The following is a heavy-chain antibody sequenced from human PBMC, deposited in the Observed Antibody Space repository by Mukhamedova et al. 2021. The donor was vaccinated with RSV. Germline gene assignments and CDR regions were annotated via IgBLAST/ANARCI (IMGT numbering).Heavy chain of an antibody. Sequence: RQPPGKGLEWIGYIYYSGSTNYNPSLKSRVTISVDTSKNQFSLKLSSVTAADTAVYYCARGLRRIYYASSGYPTALDYWGQGTLV. CDR3: ARGLRRIYYASSGYPTALDY. D-gene: IGHD3-22*01. CDR2: IYYSGST. V-gene: IGHV4-59*01. J-gene: IGHJ4*02.